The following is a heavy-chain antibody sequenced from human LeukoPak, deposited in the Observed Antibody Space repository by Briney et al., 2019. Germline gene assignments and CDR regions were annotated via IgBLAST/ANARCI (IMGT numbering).Heavy chain of an antibody. D-gene: IGHD2-15*01. J-gene: IGHJ4*02. Sequence: SETLSLTCTVSGGSISSYYWSWIRQPPGQGLEWIGSIYHTGSTYYHASLKSRVTISIDTSQNQFSLILTSVTAADTAMYYCARPPDLAAPGYWGQGTLVTVSS. V-gene: IGHV4-59*04. CDR1: GGSISSYY. CDR2: IYHTGST. CDR3: ARPPDLAAPGY.